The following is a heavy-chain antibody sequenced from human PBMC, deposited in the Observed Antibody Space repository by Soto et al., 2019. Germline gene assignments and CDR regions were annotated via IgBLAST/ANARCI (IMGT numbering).Heavy chain of an antibody. J-gene: IGHJ4*02. CDR1: GFSLSRKGMS. D-gene: IGHD1-20*01. CDR3: TRSTNCNPEYYFDY. Sequence: SGPTLGNPKQTLILTCAFSGFSLSRKGMSVSWIRQPPGKALEFLALIDLEEEKFYSPSLRTRLTVSNDTSKSQVVLTLTNVDHVDTATYSCTRSTNCNPEYYFDYWCQGTLLPVS. V-gene: IGHV2-70*01. CDR2: IDLEEEK.